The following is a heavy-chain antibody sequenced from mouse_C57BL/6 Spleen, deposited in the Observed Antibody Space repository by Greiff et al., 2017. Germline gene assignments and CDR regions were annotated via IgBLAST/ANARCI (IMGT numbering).Heavy chain of an antibody. D-gene: IGHD2-4*01. CDR1: GYTFTSYW. Sequence: VQLQQSGTVLVRPGASVKMSCKTSGYTFTSYWMHWVKQRPGQGLEWIGAIYPGNSDTSYNQKFKGKATLTAVTSASTAYMELSSLTTEDSAVYYCTRSDDYGYAMDYWGQGTSVTVSS. CDR3: TRSDDYGYAMDY. V-gene: IGHV1-5*01. J-gene: IGHJ4*01. CDR2: IYPGNSDT.